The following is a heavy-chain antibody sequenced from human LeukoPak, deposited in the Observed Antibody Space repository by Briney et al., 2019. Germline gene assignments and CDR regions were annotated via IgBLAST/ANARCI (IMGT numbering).Heavy chain of an antibody. CDR2: INPDGVT. J-gene: IGHJ4*02. CDR1: GFTFSTYW. D-gene: IGHD1-26*01. CDR3: ASVAGGQSGNYY. Sequence: GGSLRLSCAASGFTFSTYWMFWVRQAPGKGLVWVSRINPDGVTIYADSEKGRFTISRDNARKTLDLQMNSPRVEDTAVYYCASVAGGQSGNYYWGQGTLVTVSS. V-gene: IGHV3-74*01.